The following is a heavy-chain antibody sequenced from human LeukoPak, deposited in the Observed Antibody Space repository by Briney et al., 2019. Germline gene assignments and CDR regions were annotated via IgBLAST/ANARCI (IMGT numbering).Heavy chain of an antibody. CDR3: AKGGTTRDKSAFDI. CDR1: GFTFDDHA. D-gene: IGHD4-17*01. J-gene: IGHJ3*02. Sequence: PGGSLRLSCAASGFTFDDHAMHWVRQAPGKGLEGVSGISWNSGSIGYADSVKGRFTISRDNAKNSLYLQMNSLRAEDTALYYCAKGGTTRDKSAFDIWGQGTMVTVSS. V-gene: IGHV3-9*01. CDR2: ISWNSGSI.